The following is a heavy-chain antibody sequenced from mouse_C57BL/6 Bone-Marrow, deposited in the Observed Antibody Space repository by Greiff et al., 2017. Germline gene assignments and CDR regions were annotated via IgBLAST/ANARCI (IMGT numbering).Heavy chain of an antibody. CDR2: IDPETGGT. CDR3: TTRGYFDY. Sequence: VQLVESGAELVRPGASVTLSCKASGCTFTDYEMHWVKQTPVHGLEWIGAIDPETGGTAYNQKFKGKAILTADKSSSTAYMELRSLTSEDSAVYYCTTRGYFDYWGQGTTLTVSS. J-gene: IGHJ2*01. V-gene: IGHV1-15*01. CDR1: GCTFTDYE.